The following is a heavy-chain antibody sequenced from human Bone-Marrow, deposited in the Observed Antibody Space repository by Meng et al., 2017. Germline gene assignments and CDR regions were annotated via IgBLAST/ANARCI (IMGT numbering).Heavy chain of an antibody. CDR2: ISGSGGST. CDR3: ARGVGYGDCGDYYYYGMDV. CDR1: GFTFSSYA. J-gene: IGHJ6*02. D-gene: IGHD4-17*01. Sequence: GESLKIPCAASGFTFSSYAMSWVRQAPGQGLEWVLAISGSGGSTYYADSVKGRFTISRDNAKNSLYLQMNSLRAEDTAVYYCARGVGYGDCGDYYYYGMDVWGQGTTVTVSS. V-gene: IGHV3-23*01.